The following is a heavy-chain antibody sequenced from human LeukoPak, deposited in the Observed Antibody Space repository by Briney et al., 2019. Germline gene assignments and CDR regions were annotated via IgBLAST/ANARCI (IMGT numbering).Heavy chain of an antibody. D-gene: IGHD3-3*01. CDR3: ARHPLSGIRFLEWLPPLNWFDP. CDR2: IYYSGST. J-gene: IGHJ5*02. V-gene: IGHV4-39*01. Sequence: SETLSLTCTVSGGSLSSSSYYWGWIRQPPGKGLEWIGSIYYSGSTYYNPSLKSRVTISVDTSKNQFSLKLSSVTAADTAVYYCARHPLSGIRFLEWLPPLNWFDPWGQGTLVTVSS. CDR1: GGSLSSSSYY.